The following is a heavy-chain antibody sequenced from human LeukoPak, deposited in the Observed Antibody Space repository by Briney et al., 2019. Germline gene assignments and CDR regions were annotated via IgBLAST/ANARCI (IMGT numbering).Heavy chain of an antibody. V-gene: IGHV7-4-1*02. Sequence: GASVKVSCKASGYTFTSNAMNWVRQAPGQGLEWMGWINTNTGNPTYAQGFTGRFVFSLDTSVSTAHLQISSLKAEDTAVYYCARAPVRSGVVIWPRAFDIWGQGTMVTVSS. J-gene: IGHJ3*02. CDR1: GYTFTSNA. D-gene: IGHD3-3*01. CDR3: ARAPVRSGVVIWPRAFDI. CDR2: INTNTGNP.